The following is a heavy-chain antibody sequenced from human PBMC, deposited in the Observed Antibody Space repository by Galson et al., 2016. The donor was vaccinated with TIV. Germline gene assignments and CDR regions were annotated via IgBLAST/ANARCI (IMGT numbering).Heavy chain of an antibody. J-gene: IGHJ3*01. CDR1: EDTFSNHA. D-gene: IGHD3-22*01. V-gene: IGHV1-69*13. CDR3: VREMYFYDSSRKGDAFDV. CDR2: IVPIFRTP. Sequence: SVKVSCKASEDTFSNHAISWARQAPGQGLEWMGRIVPIFRTPTYAQKFQGRVTPTADESTSTAYMELSNLRSEDTAVYYCVREMYFYDSSRKGDAFDVWGQGSMVTVSS.